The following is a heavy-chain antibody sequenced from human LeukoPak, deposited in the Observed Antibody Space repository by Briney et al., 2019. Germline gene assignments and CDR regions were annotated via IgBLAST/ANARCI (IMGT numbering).Heavy chain of an antibody. D-gene: IGHD2-2*01. CDR3: AKSGYIVVVPAAFDY. CDR1: GFTFSSYA. V-gene: IGHV3-23*01. Sequence: GGSLRLSCAASGFTFSSYAMSWVRQAPGKGLEWVSAISGSGGSTYYADSVKGRFTISRDNSKNTLYLQMNSLRAEDTAVYYCAKSGYIVVVPAAFDYWGQEPWSPSPQ. J-gene: IGHJ4*01. CDR2: ISGSGGST.